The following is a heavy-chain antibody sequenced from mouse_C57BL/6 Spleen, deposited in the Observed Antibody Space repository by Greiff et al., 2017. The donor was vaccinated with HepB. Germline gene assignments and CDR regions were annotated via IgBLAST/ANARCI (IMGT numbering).Heavy chain of an antibody. CDR2: IWTGGGT. CDR1: GFSLTSYA. V-gene: IGHV2-9-1*01. J-gene: IGHJ1*03. CDR3: DRKKSYYYGSSYWYFDV. D-gene: IGHD1-1*01. Sequence: VKLVESGPGLVAPSQSLSITCTVSGFSLTSYAISWVRQPPGKGLEWLGVIWTGGGTNYNSALKSRLSISKDNSKSQVFLKMNSLQTDDTARYYCDRKKSYYYGSSYWYFDVWGTGTTVTVAS.